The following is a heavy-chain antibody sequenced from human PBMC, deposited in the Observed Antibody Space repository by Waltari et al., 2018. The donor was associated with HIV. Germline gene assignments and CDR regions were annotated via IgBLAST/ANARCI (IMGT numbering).Heavy chain of an antibody. CDR1: GGSFRGYS. CDR3: ARRRLGELSPFDY. J-gene: IGHJ4*02. D-gene: IGHD3-16*02. CDR2: ITHSGST. V-gene: IGHV4-34*01. Sequence: VQPQPWAAGLFKPSEPLSLTCAVYGGSFRGYSWRCIRQPPGKGLAWIGEITHSGSTNYNPSLKSRVTISVDTSKNQFSLKLSSVTAADTAVYYCARRRLGELSPFDYWGQGTLVTVSS.